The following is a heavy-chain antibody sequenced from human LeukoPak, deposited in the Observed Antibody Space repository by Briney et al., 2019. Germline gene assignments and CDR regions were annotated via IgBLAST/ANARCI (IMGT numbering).Heavy chain of an antibody. D-gene: IGHD3-10*01. Sequence: ASVKVSCKVSVYTLTELSMHWGRQAPGKGLEWRGGFDPDDGEALYAQQFQCRVTMTEDTSTDTVYMELSRLRSDDTAVYYCATDYYASGNYYNGPHNWGQGTLVTVSS. CDR3: ATDYYASGNYYNGPHN. V-gene: IGHV1-24*01. CDR2: FDPDDGEA. J-gene: IGHJ4*02. CDR1: VYTLTELS.